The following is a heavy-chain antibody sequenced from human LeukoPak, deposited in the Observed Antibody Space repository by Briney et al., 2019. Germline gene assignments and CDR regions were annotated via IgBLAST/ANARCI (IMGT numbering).Heavy chain of an antibody. V-gene: IGHV1-2*02. CDR1: GYTFSGYY. D-gene: IGHD3-10*01. CDR2: INPNSGGT. Sequence: ASVNVSCKASGYTFSGYYMHWVRQAPGQGLEWMGWINPNSGGTNYAQKFQGRVTMTRDTSISTAYMELSRLRSDDTAVYYCTRGPFYYGSGSYYLDYWGQGTLVTVSS. CDR3: TRGPFYYGSGSYYLDY. J-gene: IGHJ4*02.